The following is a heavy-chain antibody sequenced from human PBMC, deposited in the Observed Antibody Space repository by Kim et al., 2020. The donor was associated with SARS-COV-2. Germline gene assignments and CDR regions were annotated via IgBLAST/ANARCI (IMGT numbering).Heavy chain of an antibody. J-gene: IGHJ4*02. CDR3: AREDYYDSWTLDY. Sequence: SETLSLTCTVSGGSISSYYWSWIRQPPGKGLEWIGYIYYSGSTNYNPSLKSRVTISVDTSKNQFSLKLSSVTAADTAVYYCAREDYYDSWTLDYWGQGTLVTVSS. V-gene: IGHV4-59*13. D-gene: IGHD3-22*01. CDR1: GGSISSYY. CDR2: IYYSGST.